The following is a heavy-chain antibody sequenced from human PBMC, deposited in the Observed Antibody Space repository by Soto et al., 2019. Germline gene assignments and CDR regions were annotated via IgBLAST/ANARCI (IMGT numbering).Heavy chain of an antibody. D-gene: IGHD2-8*02. CDR1: GGTTGSYV. J-gene: IGHJ5*02. Sequence: QVQLVQSGAEVKKPGSSVKVSCKASGGTTGSYVITWVRQAPGQGLEWMGGIVPMFGTTNNAQKFQGRVTITADESTSTAHMELSSLRSEDTAVYYCARGFCTGGSCRLSSWGQGILVTVSS. V-gene: IGHV1-69*01. CDR3: ARGFCTGGSCRLSS. CDR2: IVPMFGTT.